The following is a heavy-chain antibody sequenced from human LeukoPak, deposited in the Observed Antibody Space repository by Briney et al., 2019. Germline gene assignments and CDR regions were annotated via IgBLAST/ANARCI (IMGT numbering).Heavy chain of an antibody. CDR3: ARGMAAPGTGWYFDL. CDR2: IYYSGST. V-gene: IGHV4-59*11. Sequence: SETLSLTCSVSGGSLSNHYWSWIRQPPGKGLEWIGYIYYSGSTNYSPSLKSRVTISVDTSKNQFSLKLTSVTAADTAVYFCARGMAAPGTGWYFDLWGRGTLVTVSS. D-gene: IGHD6-13*01. CDR1: GGSLSNHY. J-gene: IGHJ2*01.